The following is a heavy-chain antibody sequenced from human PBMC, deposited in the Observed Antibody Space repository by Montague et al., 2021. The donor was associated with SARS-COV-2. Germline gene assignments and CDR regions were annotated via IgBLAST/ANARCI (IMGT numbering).Heavy chain of an antibody. CDR2: TFYRSQWHT. Sequence: CAISGDSVSSYTAAWHWIRQSPSRGLEWLGRTFYRSQWHTDSAASVRSRISFSGDISKNQFSLHLNSVTPEDTAIYYCARDGDYGGTWYSFLQNWGQGTLVIVSS. V-gene: IGHV6-1*01. D-gene: IGHD4-17*01. CDR3: ARDGDYGGTWYSFLQN. J-gene: IGHJ1*01. CDR1: GDSVSSYTAA.